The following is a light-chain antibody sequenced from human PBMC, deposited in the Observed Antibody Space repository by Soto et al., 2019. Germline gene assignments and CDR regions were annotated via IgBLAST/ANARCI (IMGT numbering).Light chain of an antibody. CDR2: DVS. Sequence: QSVLTQPASVSGSPGQSITISCTGTNSDIGGYNYVSWYQHHPGKAPKLMIYDVSNRPSGVSYRVSGSKSGNTASLTISGLQAEDDADYYCSSYTSRSTLGVFGGGTKLTV. V-gene: IGLV2-14*03. CDR3: SSYTSRSTLGV. J-gene: IGLJ2*01. CDR1: NSDIGGYNY.